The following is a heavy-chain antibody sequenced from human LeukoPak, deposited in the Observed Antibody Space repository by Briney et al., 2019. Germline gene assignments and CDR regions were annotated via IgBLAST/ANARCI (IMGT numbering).Heavy chain of an antibody. Sequence: ASVKVSCKASGYTFTTYGISWVRQAPGQGLEWMGWISAYNDYTNYAQKLQGRVTMTTDTSTSTAYMELRSLTSDDTAVYYCARVQGRGGTPFDYGGQGPRVTVP. J-gene: IGHJ4*02. CDR3: ARVQGRGGTPFDY. V-gene: IGHV1-18*01. CDR1: GYTFTTYG. CDR2: ISAYNDYT. D-gene: IGHD1-1*01.